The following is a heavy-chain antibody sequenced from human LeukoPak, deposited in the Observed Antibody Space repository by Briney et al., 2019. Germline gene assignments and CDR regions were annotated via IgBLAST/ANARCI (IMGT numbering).Heavy chain of an antibody. J-gene: IGHJ4*02. V-gene: IGHV3-23*01. CDR1: GFTFSSYI. D-gene: IGHD1-26*01. CDR3: AKGPTDSCWEKLHD. CDR2: IGESDGRT. Sequence: GGPLRFSCAASGFTFSSYIMNWVRQAPGKGLHWVSVIGESDGRTYYADSVKGRFTISRDESKNTLYLQMNSLTAEDTAVYYCAKGPTDSCWEKLHDWGQGTLVTVSS.